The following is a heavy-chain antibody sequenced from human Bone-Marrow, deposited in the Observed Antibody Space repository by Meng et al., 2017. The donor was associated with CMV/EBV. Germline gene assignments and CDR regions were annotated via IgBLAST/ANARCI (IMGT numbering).Heavy chain of an antibody. Sequence: LSLTCAASGFTVSSNYMSWVRQAPGKGLEWVSAISGSAVNTYYGNSVKGRFTISRDNSKNTLYLQMNSLRAEDTAVYYCARGGRNYDYVWGSYLLNYFDYWGQRTLVTVSS. V-gene: IGHV3-53*01. J-gene: IGHJ4*02. CDR2: ISGSAVNT. CDR3: ARGGRNYDYVWGSYLLNYFDY. D-gene: IGHD3-16*02. CDR1: GFTVSSNY.